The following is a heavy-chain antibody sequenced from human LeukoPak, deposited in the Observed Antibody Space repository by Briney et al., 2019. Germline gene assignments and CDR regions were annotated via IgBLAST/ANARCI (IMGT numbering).Heavy chain of an antibody. CDR3: ARGGTYYDKDY. V-gene: IGHV1-46*01. J-gene: IGHJ4*02. CDR2: INPSGGST. D-gene: IGHD3-22*01. Sequence: GASVKVSCKASGGTFSSYAISWVRQAPGQGLEWMGIINPSGGSTSYAQKFQGRVTMTRDTSTSTVYMELSSLRSEDTAVYYCARGGTYYDKDYWGQGTLVTVSS. CDR1: GGTFSSYA.